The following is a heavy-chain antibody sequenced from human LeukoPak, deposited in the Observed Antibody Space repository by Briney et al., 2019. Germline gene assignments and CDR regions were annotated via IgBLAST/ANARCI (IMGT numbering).Heavy chain of an antibody. J-gene: IGHJ3*02. CDR2: IEGDGSDK. V-gene: IGHV3-7*01. CDR1: GFTLSTYW. Sequence: PGGSLRLSCAASGFTLSTYWLSWVRQAPGRGLEGVANIEGDGSDKKYRDSVKGRFSISRDSAKNSLYLQMNSLTAEDTGVYYCAPEVWELQGASDIWGQGTMVTVSS. D-gene: IGHD1-26*01. CDR3: APEVWELQGASDI.